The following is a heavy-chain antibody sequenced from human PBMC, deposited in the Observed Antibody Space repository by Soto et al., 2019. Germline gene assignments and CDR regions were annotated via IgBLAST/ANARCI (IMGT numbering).Heavy chain of an antibody. D-gene: IGHD3-9*01. V-gene: IGHV1-58*01. Sequence: SVKVSCKASGFTFTSSAVQWVRQARGQRLEWIGWIVVGSGNTNYAQKFQERVTITRDMSTSTAYMELSSLRSEDTAVYYCAADPNDILTGYSFGYFYGMDVWGQGTTVTVSS. CDR1: GFTFTSSA. CDR3: AADPNDILTGYSFGYFYGMDV. J-gene: IGHJ6*02. CDR2: IVVGSGNT.